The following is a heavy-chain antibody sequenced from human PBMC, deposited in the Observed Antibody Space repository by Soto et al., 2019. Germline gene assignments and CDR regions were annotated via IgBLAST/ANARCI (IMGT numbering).Heavy chain of an antibody. CDR3: ARQNYDVLTAGYYFDY. V-gene: IGHV5-10-1*01. J-gene: IGHJ4*02. Sequence: GESLKISCKGSEYSFTSYWISWVRQMPGKSLEWMGRIDPSDSYNNYSPSFQGHVTISVDKSISTAYLQWGSLKASDTAIYYCARQNYDVLTAGYYFDYWGQGTLVTVSS. CDR1: EYSFTSYW. D-gene: IGHD3-9*01. CDR2: IDPSDSYN.